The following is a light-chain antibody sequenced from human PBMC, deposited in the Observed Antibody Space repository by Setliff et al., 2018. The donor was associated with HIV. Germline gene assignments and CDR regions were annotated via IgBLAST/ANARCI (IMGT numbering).Light chain of an antibody. CDR2: EVS. J-gene: IGLJ1*01. Sequence: QSALTQPAPVSGSPGQSITISCTGTNSDVAVSNSVSWYQQHPGKAPKLIIYEVSNRPSGVSNRFSGSKSGNTASLTISGLQAEDEADYYCSSYTSIYTYVFGTGTKVTVL. V-gene: IGLV2-14*01. CDR1: NSDVAVSNS. CDR3: SSYTSIYTYV.